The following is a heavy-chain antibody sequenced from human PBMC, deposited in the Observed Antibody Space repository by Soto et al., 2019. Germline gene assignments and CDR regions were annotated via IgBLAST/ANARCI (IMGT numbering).Heavy chain of an antibody. CDR1: GGSISSGGYY. J-gene: IGHJ5*02. V-gene: IGHV4-31*03. CDR3: ATSVVTYNWFDP. CDR2: IYYSGST. Sequence: TLSLTCTVSGGSISSGGYYWSWIRQHPGKGLEWIGYIYYSGSTYYNPSLKSRVTISVDTSKNQFSLKLSSVTAADTAVYYCATSVVTYNWFDPWGQGTLVTVSS. D-gene: IGHD2-15*01.